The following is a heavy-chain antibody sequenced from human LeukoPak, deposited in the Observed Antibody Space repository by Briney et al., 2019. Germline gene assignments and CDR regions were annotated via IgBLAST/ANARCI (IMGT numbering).Heavy chain of an antibody. V-gene: IGHV4-34*01. Sequence: SETLSLTCAVSGGSFSGYYWSWIRQPPGKGLEWIWEINHSGSTNYNPSLKSRVTISVDTSKNQFSLKLSSVTAADTAVYYCARGANYYDSSGYYIAAGFDYWGQGTLVTVSS. CDR3: ARGANYYDSSGYYIAAGFDY. CDR1: GGSFSGYY. J-gene: IGHJ4*02. CDR2: INHSGST. D-gene: IGHD3-22*01.